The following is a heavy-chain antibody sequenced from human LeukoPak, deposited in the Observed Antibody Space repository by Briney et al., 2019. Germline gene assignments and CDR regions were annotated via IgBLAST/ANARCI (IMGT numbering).Heavy chain of an antibody. J-gene: IGHJ4*02. CDR3: ARLTLAAAGFDS. V-gene: IGHV1-2*02. CDR1: GYTFTGYY. Sequence: GASVKVSCKTSGYTFTGYYMHWVRQAPGQGPEWMGWINPNSGATNYAQKFQGRVTMTRDTSISTAYLQWSSLKASDTAMYYCARLTLAAAGFDSWGQGTLVTVSS. D-gene: IGHD6-13*01. CDR2: INPNSGAT.